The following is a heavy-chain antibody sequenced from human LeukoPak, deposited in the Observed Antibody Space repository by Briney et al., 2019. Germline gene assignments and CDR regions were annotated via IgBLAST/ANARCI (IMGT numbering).Heavy chain of an antibody. Sequence: GALRLSCAASGFTFSNYNMNWVRQAPGKAMEWVSSITSSGTYIFYADSVKGRFTISRDNAKNSLYLQMDSLGPEDTAVYYCARDPYSGNYGNYYYYYMDGWGKGTTVTISS. CDR1: GFTFSNYN. CDR2: ITSSGTYI. V-gene: IGHV3-21*01. J-gene: IGHJ6*03. D-gene: IGHD1-26*01. CDR3: ARDPYSGNYGNYYYYYMDG.